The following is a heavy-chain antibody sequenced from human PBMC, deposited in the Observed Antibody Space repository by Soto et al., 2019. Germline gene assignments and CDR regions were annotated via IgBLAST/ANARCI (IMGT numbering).Heavy chain of an antibody. CDR3: ARDSVAGKFDY. Sequence: EVQLVESGGGLVKPGGSLRLSCAASGFTFSSYSMNWVRQAPGKGLEWVSSISSSSSYIYYADSVKGRFTISRDNAKNSLYLQMHSLRAEDTAVYYCARDSVAGKFDYWGQGTLVTVSS. V-gene: IGHV3-21*01. CDR2: ISSSSSYI. D-gene: IGHD6-19*01. CDR1: GFTFSSYS. J-gene: IGHJ4*02.